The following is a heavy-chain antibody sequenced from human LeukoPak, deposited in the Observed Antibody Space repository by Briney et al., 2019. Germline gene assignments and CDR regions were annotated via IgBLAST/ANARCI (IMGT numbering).Heavy chain of an antibody. CDR2: INPNSGGT. V-gene: IGHV1-2*02. CDR1: GYTFTGYY. D-gene: IGHD1-1*01. J-gene: IGHJ6*03. Sequence: GASVKVSCKASGYTFTGYYMHWVRQAPGQGLEWMGWINPNSGGTNYAQKFQGRVTMTRDTSISTAYMELSSLRSEDTAVYYCARARSSYNWNDVGYYYYYMDVWGKGTTVTVSS. CDR3: ARARSSYNWNDVGYYYYYMDV.